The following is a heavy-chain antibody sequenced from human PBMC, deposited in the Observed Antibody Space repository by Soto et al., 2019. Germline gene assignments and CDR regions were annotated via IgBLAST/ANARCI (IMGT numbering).Heavy chain of an antibody. CDR3: ARMASSGSLTGFDP. J-gene: IGHJ5*02. CDR2: MNPGRGNT. V-gene: IGHV1-8*01. Sequence: QVQLVQSGAEVKEPGASVKVSCKASGYTFTNYDISWVRQATGQGLEWMGWMNPGRGNTGYAHKFQGRVTMTRNRSISTAYMELSRLASDDTAIYYCARMASSGSLTGFDPWGQGTLVTVSS. D-gene: IGHD3-10*01. CDR1: GYTFTNYD.